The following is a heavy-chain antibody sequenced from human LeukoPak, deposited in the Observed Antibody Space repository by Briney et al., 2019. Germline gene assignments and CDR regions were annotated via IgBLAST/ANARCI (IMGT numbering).Heavy chain of an antibody. CDR2: IYYGGST. V-gene: IGHV4-30-4*01. J-gene: IGHJ4*02. CDR3: ASSYGDYGIDY. D-gene: IGHD4-17*01. CDR1: GGSISSGDYY. Sequence: SETLSLTCTVSGGSISSGDYYWSWIRQPPGKGLEWIGYIYYGGSTYYNPSLKSRVTISVDTSKNQFSLKLSSVTAADTAVYYCASSYGDYGIDYWGQGTLVTVSS.